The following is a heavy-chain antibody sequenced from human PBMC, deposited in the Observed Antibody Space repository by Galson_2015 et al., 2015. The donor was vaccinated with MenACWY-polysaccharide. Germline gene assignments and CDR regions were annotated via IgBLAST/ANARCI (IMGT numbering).Heavy chain of an antibody. Sequence: SLRLSCAASGFTFSSYWMSWVRQAPGKGLEWAANIKEDGSDRYYVDSVQGRFTISRDNAKNSLYLQMNSLRAEDKAVYFCARDSIMGWVDLFDYWGPGTRVTV. CDR1: GFTFSSYW. CDR3: ARDSIMGWVDLFDY. CDR2: IKEDGSDR. J-gene: IGHJ4*02. V-gene: IGHV3-7*01. D-gene: IGHD6-19*01.